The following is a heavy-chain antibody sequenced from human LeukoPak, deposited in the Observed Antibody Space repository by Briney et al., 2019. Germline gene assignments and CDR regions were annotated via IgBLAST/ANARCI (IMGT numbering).Heavy chain of an antibody. Sequence: GGSLRLSCAASGLIFSKYWMTWVRQAPGKGLEWVASIKPDGSEKYYLDSVKGRFTISRDNARDSLYLQMNSLRAEDTAVYYCVRTSRSSATDNWGQGTLVTVSS. CDR1: GLIFSKYW. CDR3: VRTSRSSATDN. V-gene: IGHV3-7*01. J-gene: IGHJ4*02. D-gene: IGHD1-26*01. CDR2: IKPDGSEK.